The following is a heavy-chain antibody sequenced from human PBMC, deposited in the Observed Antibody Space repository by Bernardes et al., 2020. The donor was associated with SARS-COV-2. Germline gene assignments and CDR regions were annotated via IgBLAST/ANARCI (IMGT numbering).Heavy chain of an antibody. V-gene: IGHV1-24*01. Sequence: ASVKVSCKVSGYTLTELSIHWVRQAPGKGLEWMGGFDPEDGETIYPQKFQGRVTMTEYPSTDTAYMELRSMRSEEPAVYYCATGASLVRTNWFDPWGQGTLVTVAS. J-gene: IGHJ5*02. CDR2: FDPEDGET. CDR3: ATGASLVRTNWFDP. D-gene: IGHD3-10*01. CDR1: GYTLTELS.